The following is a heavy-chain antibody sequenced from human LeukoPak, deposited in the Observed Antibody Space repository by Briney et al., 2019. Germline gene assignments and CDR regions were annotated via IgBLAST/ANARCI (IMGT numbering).Heavy chain of an antibody. V-gene: IGHV4-34*01. CDR2: INHSGST. D-gene: IGHD6-25*01. Sequence: GSLRLSCAASGFTFSDYYMSWIRQPPGKGLEWIGEINHSGSTNYNPSLKSRVTISVDTSKNQFSLKLSSVTAADTAVYYCARGPIAATSNWFDPWGQGTLVTVSS. CDR1: GFTFSDYY. J-gene: IGHJ5*02. CDR3: ARGPIAATSNWFDP.